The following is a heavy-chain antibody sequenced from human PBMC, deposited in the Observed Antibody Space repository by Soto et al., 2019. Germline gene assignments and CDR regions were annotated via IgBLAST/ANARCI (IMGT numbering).Heavy chain of an antibody. CDR2: ISSSGSTI. J-gene: IGHJ4*02. CDR1: GFTFSDYY. V-gene: IGHV3-11*01. CDR3: ATEGAYYGSGSYDDDY. Sequence: QVQLVESGGGLVKPGGSLRLSCAASGFTFSDYYMSWIRQAPGKGLEWVSYISSSGSTIYYADSVKGRFTISGDNAKNSLYLQMNSLIAEDTAVYYWATEGAYYGSGSYDDDYCGQVTLVTVSS. D-gene: IGHD3-10*01.